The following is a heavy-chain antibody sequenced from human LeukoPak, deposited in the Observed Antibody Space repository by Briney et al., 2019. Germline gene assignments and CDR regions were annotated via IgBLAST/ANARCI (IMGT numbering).Heavy chain of an antibody. CDR1: GFTFSNYW. Sequence: GGSLRLSCAASGFTFSNYWMSWVRQAPGKELEWVANIKQDGSEKDYVDSVKGRFTISRDNAKNSLYLQMNSLRAEDTAVYYCAKWLTQYHYFMDVWGKGTTVTVSS. D-gene: IGHD6-19*01. J-gene: IGHJ6*03. CDR2: IKQDGSEK. CDR3: AKWLTQYHYFMDV. V-gene: IGHV3-7*01.